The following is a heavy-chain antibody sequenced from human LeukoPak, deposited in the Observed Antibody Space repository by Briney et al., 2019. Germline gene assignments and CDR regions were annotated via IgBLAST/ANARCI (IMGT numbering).Heavy chain of an antibody. V-gene: IGHV5-51*01. CDR1: GYSFTSYW. Sequence: GESLKISCKGSGYSFTSYWIGWVRQMPGKGLEWMGIIYPGDSDTRYSPSFQGEVTISADKSISTAYLQWSSLKASDTAMYYCASLHYFGSGNYYNVGDYWGQGTLVTVSS. D-gene: IGHD3-10*01. CDR2: IYPGDSDT. CDR3: ASLHYFGSGNYYNVGDY. J-gene: IGHJ4*02.